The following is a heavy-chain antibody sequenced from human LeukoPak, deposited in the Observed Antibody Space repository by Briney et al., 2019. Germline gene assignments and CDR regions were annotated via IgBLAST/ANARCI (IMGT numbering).Heavy chain of an antibody. CDR3: ARGTEAFDI. Sequence: SETLSLTCTVSGGYISSYYWSWIRQPPGKGLEWIGYIYYSGSTNYNPSLKSRVTISVDTSKNQFSLKLSSVTAADTAVYYCARGTEAFDIWGQGTMVTASS. CDR2: IYYSGST. J-gene: IGHJ3*02. CDR1: GGYISSYY. V-gene: IGHV4-59*01. D-gene: IGHD1/OR15-1a*01.